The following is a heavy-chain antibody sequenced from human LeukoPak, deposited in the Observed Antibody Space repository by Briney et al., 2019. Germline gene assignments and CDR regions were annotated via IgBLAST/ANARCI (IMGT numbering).Heavy chain of an antibody. CDR3: AKSNYYDSSGYSLFDY. J-gene: IGHJ4*02. CDR2: ISGSGGST. Sequence: GGSLRLSCAASGFTFSSYAMSWVRQAPGKGLEWVSAISGSGGSTYYADSVKGRFTTSRDNSKNTLYLQMNSLRAEDTAVYYCAKSNYYDSSGYSLFDYWGQGTLVTVSS. V-gene: IGHV3-23*01. D-gene: IGHD3-22*01. CDR1: GFTFSSYA.